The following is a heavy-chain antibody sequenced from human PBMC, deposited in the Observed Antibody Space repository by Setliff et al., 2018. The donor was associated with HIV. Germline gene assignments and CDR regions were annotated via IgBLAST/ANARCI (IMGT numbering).Heavy chain of an antibody. Sequence: ASVKVSCKASGYTFTNYAIHWVRQAPGQGLEWMGWINAGNGNTKSSKKFQGRVTITRETSATTAYMELSSLTPEDTAIYFCARALSYGSGTYSAAGFWGQGTLVTVSS. CDR3: ARALSYGSGTYSAAGF. V-gene: IGHV1-3*01. J-gene: IGHJ4*02. CDR2: INAGNGNT. D-gene: IGHD3-10*01. CDR1: GYTFTNYA.